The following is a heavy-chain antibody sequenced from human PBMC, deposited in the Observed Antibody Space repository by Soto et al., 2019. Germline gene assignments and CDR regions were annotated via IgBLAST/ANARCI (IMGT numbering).Heavy chain of an antibody. CDR3: ASSWYSGYDRGFDY. CDR1: GYTFTSYD. D-gene: IGHD5-12*01. J-gene: IGHJ4*02. V-gene: IGHV1-8*01. CDR2: MNPNSGNT. Sequence: QVQLVQSGAEVKKPGASVKVSCKASGYTFTSYDINWVRQATGQGLEWMGWMNPNSGNTGYAQKFQGRVTMTRNTSISTAFMELSSLRSEDTAVYYCASSWYSGYDRGFDYWGQGTLVTVSS.